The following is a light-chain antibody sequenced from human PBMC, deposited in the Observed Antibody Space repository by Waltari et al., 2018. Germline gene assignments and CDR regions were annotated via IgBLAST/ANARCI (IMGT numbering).Light chain of an antibody. CDR2: DTS. CDR1: QNVNNF. V-gene: IGKV3-11*01. CDR3: QQRHSWPLT. Sequence: ETVLTQSPVTLSLSPGERATLSCRASQNVNNFLAWYQQKPGQAPRLLIYDTSNRATGIPARFSGSGSGTDFTLTISSLEPEDFAVYYCQQRHSWPLTFGEGTKVEIK. J-gene: IGKJ4*01.